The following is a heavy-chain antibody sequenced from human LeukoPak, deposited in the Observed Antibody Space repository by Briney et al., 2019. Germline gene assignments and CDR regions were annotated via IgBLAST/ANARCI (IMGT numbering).Heavy chain of an antibody. V-gene: IGHV1-46*01. CDR2: INPSGGST. CDR3: ARRYCSGGGCPNDY. Sequence: ASVKVSCKASGYTFTSYGISWVRQAPAQGLEWMGVINPSGGSTSYAQKFQGRVTMTSDMSTSTVYMELSSLRSEDTAMYYCARRYCSGGGCPNDYWGQGTLVTVSS. D-gene: IGHD2-15*01. CDR1: GYTFTSYG. J-gene: IGHJ4*02.